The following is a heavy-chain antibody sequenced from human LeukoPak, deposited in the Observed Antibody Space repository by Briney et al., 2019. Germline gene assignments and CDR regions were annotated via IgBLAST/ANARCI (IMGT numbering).Heavy chain of an antibody. J-gene: IGHJ4*02. CDR1: GFTFSGYI. Sequence: PGGSLRLSCAASGFTFSGYIMTWVRQAPGKGLEWVSFIGTSGNPIYYADSVKGRFTVSRDNAKNSLYLQMNSLRAEDTAVYYCARDQWLDYWGQGTLVTVSS. V-gene: IGHV3-48*01. CDR3: ARDQWLDY. CDR2: IGTSGNPI. D-gene: IGHD6-19*01.